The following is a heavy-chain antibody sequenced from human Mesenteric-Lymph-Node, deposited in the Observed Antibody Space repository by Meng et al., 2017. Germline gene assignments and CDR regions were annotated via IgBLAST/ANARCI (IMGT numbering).Heavy chain of an antibody. D-gene: IGHD6-19*01. J-gene: IGHJ4*02. CDR1: GYTFRSYA. CDR2: INTNTGNP. CDR3: AREAGTGNRRNDF. V-gene: IGHV7-4-1*02. Sequence: ASVKVSCKVSGYTFRSYAISWVRQAPGQGLEWMGWINTNTGNPTYAQGFTGRFVFSLDTSVSTAYLQISSLKAEDTAVYYCAREAGTGNRRNDFWGQGTLVTVSS.